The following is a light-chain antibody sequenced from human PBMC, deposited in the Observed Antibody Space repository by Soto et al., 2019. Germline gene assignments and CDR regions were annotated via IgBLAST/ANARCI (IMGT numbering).Light chain of an antibody. CDR3: MQAMQSPHT. Sequence: DIVMTQTPLSSPVTLGQPASISCRSSQSLVHSNGNTYLSWFQQRPGQPPRLLIYKISTRFSGVPDRFSGSGAGPDFTLKISRVEAEDVGIYYCMQAMQSPHTFGQGTRLEIK. J-gene: IGKJ2*01. CDR1: QSLVHSNGNTY. V-gene: IGKV2-24*01. CDR2: KIS.